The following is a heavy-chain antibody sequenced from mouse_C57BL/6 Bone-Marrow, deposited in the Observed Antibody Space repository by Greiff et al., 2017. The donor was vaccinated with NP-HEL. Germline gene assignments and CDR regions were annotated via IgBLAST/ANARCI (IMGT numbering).Heavy chain of an antibody. J-gene: IGHJ1*03. Sequence: EVKLMESEGGLVQPGSSMKLSCTASGFTFSDYYMAWVRQVPEKGLEWVANINYDGSSTYYLDSLKSRFIISRDNAKNILYLQMSSLKSEDTATYYCATYSNYGYFDVWGTGTTVTVSS. D-gene: IGHD2-5*01. CDR2: INYDGSST. CDR3: ATYSNYGYFDV. V-gene: IGHV5-16*01. CDR1: GFTFSDYY.